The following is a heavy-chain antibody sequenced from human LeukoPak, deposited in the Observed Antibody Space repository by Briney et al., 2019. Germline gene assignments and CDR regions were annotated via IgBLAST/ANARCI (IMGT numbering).Heavy chain of an antibody. CDR3: ARGGLRYFDWLLSPDY. CDR2: INSDGSST. CDR1: GFTFSSYW. D-gene: IGHD3-9*01. V-gene: IGHV3-74*01. J-gene: IGHJ4*02. Sequence: GGSLRLSCAASGFTFSSYWMHWVRQAPGKGLVWVSRINSDGSSTSYADSVKGRFTISRDNAKNTLYLQMNSLRAEDTAVYHCARGGLRYFDWLLSPDYWGQGTLVTVSS.